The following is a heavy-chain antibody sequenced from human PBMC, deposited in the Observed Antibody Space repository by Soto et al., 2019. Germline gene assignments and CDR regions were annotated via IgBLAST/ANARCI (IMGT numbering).Heavy chain of an antibody. CDR1: GFTFSSYA. V-gene: IGHV3-23*01. CDR2: ISGSGGST. CDR3: AKGRAPGITGTNQI. Sequence: EVQLLESGGGLVQPGGSLRLSCAASGFTFSSYAMSWVRQAPGKGLEWVSAISGSGGSTYYADSVKGRFTISRDNSKNTLYLHMNSLRAEDSAVYYCAKGRAPGITGTNQIWGQGTMVTVSS. D-gene: IGHD1-7*01. J-gene: IGHJ3*02.